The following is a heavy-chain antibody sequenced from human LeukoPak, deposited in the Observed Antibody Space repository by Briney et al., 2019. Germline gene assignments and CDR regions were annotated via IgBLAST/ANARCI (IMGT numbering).Heavy chain of an antibody. CDR2: ISSSSGDI. J-gene: IGHJ4*02. CDR1: GFSFSTYS. CDR3: TVDTDYFEGLGFPRPALNDY. V-gene: IGHV3-21*01. D-gene: IGHD3-22*01. Sequence: GGSLRLSCAASGFSFSTYSMNWVRQAPGKGREWVAYISSSSGDIYYGDSMKGRFTISRDNAKNSLYLQRNSLRVEDTAVYFCTVDTDYFEGLGFPRPALNDYWGQGTLVTVSS.